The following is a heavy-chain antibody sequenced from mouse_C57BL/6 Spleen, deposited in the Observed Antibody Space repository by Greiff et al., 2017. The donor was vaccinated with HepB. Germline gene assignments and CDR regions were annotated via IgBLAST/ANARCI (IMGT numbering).Heavy chain of an antibody. CDR2: IYPGDGDT. D-gene: IGHD1-1*01. CDR3: ARYYGSSVDY. V-gene: IGHV1-82*01. CDR1: GYAFSSSW. Sequence: QVQLQQSGPELVKPGASVKISCKASGYAFSSSWMNWVKQRTGKGLEWIGRIYPGDGDTNYNGKFKGKATLTADKSSSTAYMQLSSLTSEDSAVYFCARYYGSSVDYWGQGTTLTVSS. J-gene: IGHJ2*01.